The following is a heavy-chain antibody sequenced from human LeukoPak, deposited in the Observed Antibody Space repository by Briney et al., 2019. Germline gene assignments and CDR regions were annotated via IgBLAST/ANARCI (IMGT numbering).Heavy chain of an antibody. Sequence: ASVKVSCKASGYTFTSYGISWVRQAPGQGLEWMGWMNPNSGNTGYAQKFQGRVTMTRNTSISTAYMELSSLRSEDTAVYYCARAGIAVAGRDYWGQGTLVTVSS. CDR3: ARAGIAVAGRDY. CDR2: MNPNSGNT. D-gene: IGHD6-19*01. V-gene: IGHV1-8*02. CDR1: GYTFTSYG. J-gene: IGHJ4*02.